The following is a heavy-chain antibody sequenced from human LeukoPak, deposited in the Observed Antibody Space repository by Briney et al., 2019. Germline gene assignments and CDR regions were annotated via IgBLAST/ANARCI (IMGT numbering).Heavy chain of an antibody. CDR2: ISAYNGNT. J-gene: IGHJ4*02. Sequence: EASVKVSCKASGYTFTSYGISWVRQAPGQGLEWMGWISAYNGNTNYAQKFQGRVTMTRDTSISTVYMELNSLTSDDTAVYYCARDLDDSSGDDYWGQGTLVTVSS. CDR1: GYTFTSYG. V-gene: IGHV1-18*01. CDR3: ARDLDDSSGDDY. D-gene: IGHD3-22*01.